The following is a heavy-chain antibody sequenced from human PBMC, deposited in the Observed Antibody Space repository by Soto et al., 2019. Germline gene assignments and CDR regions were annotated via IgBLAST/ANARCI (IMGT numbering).Heavy chain of an antibody. CDR2: INSDGSST. J-gene: IGHJ4*02. Sequence: EVQLVESGGGLVQPGGSLRLSCAASGFTFSSYWMHWVRQVPGKGLVWVSRINSDGSSTSYADSVKGRFTISRDNAKNTVYLPMNSLRAEDAAVYYCARPRDDSSGTPFDYWGQGTLVTVSS. CDR1: GFTFSSYW. D-gene: IGHD3-22*01. CDR3: ARPRDDSSGTPFDY. V-gene: IGHV3-74*01.